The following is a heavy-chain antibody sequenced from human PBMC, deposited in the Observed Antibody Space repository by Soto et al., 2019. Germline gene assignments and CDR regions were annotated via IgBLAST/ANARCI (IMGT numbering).Heavy chain of an antibody. J-gene: IGHJ4*02. Sequence: SETLSLTCTVSGGSISSYYWSWIRQPPGKGLEWIGYIYCSGSTNYNPSLKSRVTISVDTSKNQFSLKLSSVTAADTAVYYCARAATTHFDYWGQGTLVTVSS. CDR2: IYCSGST. D-gene: IGHD5-12*01. CDR1: GGSISSYY. V-gene: IGHV4-59*01. CDR3: ARAATTHFDY.